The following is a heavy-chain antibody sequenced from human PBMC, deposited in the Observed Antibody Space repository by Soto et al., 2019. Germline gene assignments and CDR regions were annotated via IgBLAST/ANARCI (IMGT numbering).Heavy chain of an antibody. Sequence: GGSLRLSCAASGFTCSSYAMSWVRQAPGKGLEWVSAISGSGGSTYYADSVKGRFTISRDNSKNTLYLQMNSLRAEDTAVYYCAKVTLPLVRFLEWLFFTDVWGQGTTVTVSS. CDR3: AKVTLPLVRFLEWLFFTDV. V-gene: IGHV3-23*01. CDR1: GFTCSSYA. CDR2: ISGSGGST. J-gene: IGHJ6*02. D-gene: IGHD3-3*01.